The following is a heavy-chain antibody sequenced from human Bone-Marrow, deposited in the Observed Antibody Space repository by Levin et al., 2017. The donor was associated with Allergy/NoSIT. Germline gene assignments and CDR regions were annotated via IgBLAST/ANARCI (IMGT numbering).Heavy chain of an antibody. CDR3: ARDDYGDYYWYFDL. Sequence: QAGGSLRLSCAASGFTFSSYAMHWVRQAPGKGLEWVAVISYDGSNKYYADSVKGRFTISRDNSKNTLYLQMNSLRAEDTAVYYCARDDYGDYYWYFDLWGRGTLVTVSS. D-gene: IGHD4-17*01. V-gene: IGHV3-30-3*01. CDR2: ISYDGSNK. CDR1: GFTFSSYA. J-gene: IGHJ2*01.